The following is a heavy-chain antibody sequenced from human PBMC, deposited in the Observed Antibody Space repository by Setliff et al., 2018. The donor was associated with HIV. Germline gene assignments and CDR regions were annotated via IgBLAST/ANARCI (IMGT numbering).Heavy chain of an antibody. V-gene: IGHV3-30*02. CDR1: GFTFSSYG. D-gene: IGHD2-15*01. CDR3: AKDGN. J-gene: IGHJ4*02. Sequence: GGSLRLSCATSGFTFSSYGMHWVRQAPGKGLEWVAFIRYDDTYKFYADSLKGRFTISRDNSKNTLFLQVNSLRVEDTAVYYCAKDGNWGQGTLVTVSS. CDR2: IRYDDTYK.